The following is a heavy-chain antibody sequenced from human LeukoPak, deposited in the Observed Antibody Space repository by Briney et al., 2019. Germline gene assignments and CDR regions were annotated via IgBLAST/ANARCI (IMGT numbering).Heavy chain of an antibody. CDR3: ASNDFWSGYSGY. D-gene: IGHD3-3*01. J-gene: IGHJ4*02. V-gene: IGHV4-31*03. CDR2: IYYSGST. Sequence: SETLSLTCTVSGGSISSGGYYWSWIRQHPGKGLEWIGYIYYSGSTYYNPSLKSRVTISVDTSKNQFSLKLSSVTAADTAVYYCASNDFWSGYSGYWGQGTLVTVSS. CDR1: GGSISSGGYY.